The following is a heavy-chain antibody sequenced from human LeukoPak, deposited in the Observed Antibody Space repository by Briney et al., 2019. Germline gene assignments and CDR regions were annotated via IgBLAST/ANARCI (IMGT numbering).Heavy chain of an antibody. Sequence: SETLSLTCTVSGDSISSYYWSWIRQPPGKGLEWIGYIYYSGTTNHNPSLKSRVTISVDMSKNQFSLKLSSVTAADTAVYYCARTCSSASCYVITDAFDIWGQGTMVTVSS. CDR1: GDSISSYY. D-gene: IGHD2-2*01. CDR2: IYYSGTT. J-gene: IGHJ3*02. CDR3: ARTCSSASCYVITDAFDI. V-gene: IGHV4-59*01.